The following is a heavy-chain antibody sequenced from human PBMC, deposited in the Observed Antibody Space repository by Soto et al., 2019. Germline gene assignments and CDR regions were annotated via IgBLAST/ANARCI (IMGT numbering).Heavy chain of an antibody. CDR3: AHSNRGCGIDV. J-gene: IGHJ6*02. V-gene: IGHV2-5*01. D-gene: IGHD2-8*01. CDR1: GFSLSTCGLG. Sequence: QITLKESGPTLVKPTQTLTLPCTFSGFSLSTCGLGLGWIRQPPGKALEWLALIYWNDDKRYSTSLKSTLTITKDTAKNQMNLTMTNIDPVDTATYYCAHSNRGCGIDVWGQGTTVTVSS. CDR2: IYWNDDK.